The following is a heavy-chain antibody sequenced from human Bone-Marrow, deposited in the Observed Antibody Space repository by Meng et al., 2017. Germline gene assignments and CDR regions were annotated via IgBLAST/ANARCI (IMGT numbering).Heavy chain of an antibody. Sequence: QLQLQKSGPGRVKPWQTLTLTCPISGDSVSSNTDTWNWIRQSPSRGLEWLGRTNYRSKLYNDYAVSVKSEITINPDTSKNQFSLQLNPETPEDTAVYYWATKGGVRALDYCGQGTLVTVSS. J-gene: IGHJ4*02. CDR1: GDSVSSNTDT. CDR2: TNYRSKLYN. CDR3: ATKGGVRALDY. V-gene: IGHV6-1*01. D-gene: IGHD2-21*01.